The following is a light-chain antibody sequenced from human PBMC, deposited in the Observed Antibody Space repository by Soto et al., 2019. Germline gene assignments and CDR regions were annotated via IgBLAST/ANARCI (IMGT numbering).Light chain of an antibody. Sequence: EIVMTQSPATLSVSPGERDTLSCRASQSVSSSYLAWYQQKPGQAPRLLIYGASSRATGIPDRFSGSGSGTDFTLTISRLEPEDFAVYYCQQYGSSPRFGQGTKVDIK. J-gene: IGKJ1*01. V-gene: IGKV3-20*01. CDR1: QSVSSSY. CDR2: GAS. CDR3: QQYGSSPR.